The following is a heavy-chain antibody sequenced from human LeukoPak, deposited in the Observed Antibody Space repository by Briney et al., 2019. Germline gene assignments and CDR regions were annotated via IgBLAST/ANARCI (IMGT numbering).Heavy chain of an antibody. V-gene: IGHV3-7*01. Sequence: GGSLRLSCAASGFAFSSYWMSWVRQAPGKGPEWVANIKQDGSEKYYVDSVKGRFTISRDNAKNTLYLQMNSLRVEDTAVYYCVKDHTGKEDKWGQGTLVTVSS. J-gene: IGHJ4*02. CDR1: GFAFSSYW. D-gene: IGHD1-1*01. CDR3: VKDHTGKEDK. CDR2: IKQDGSEK.